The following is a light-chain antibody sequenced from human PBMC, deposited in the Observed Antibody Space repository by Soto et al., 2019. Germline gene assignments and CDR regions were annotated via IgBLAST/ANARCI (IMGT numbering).Light chain of an antibody. CDR3: PYYGSPPCT. J-gene: IGKJ1*01. V-gene: IGKV3-20*01. CDR2: STF. Sequence: EIVLPQSPGTLSLSPGERGTLSCRASQSVSSNYLAWYQQKPCQAPRLLIYSTFSSATGIPDRFSGSGSGTDFTVTTSRLEPEDFAVYYGPYYGSPPCTFGQGTKVEIK. CDR1: QSVSSNY.